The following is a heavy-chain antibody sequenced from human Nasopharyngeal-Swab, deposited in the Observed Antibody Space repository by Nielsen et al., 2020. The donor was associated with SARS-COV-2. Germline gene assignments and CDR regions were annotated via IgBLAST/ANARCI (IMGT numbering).Heavy chain of an antibody. CDR2: IYPRDSDT. CDR3: ARGLYYGSGMFDY. D-gene: IGHD3-10*01. J-gene: IGHJ4*02. V-gene: IGHV5-51*01. Sequence: VRQMHGKGLEWMVIIYPRDSDTRYSPSFQGQVTISADKSINTAYLQWSSLRASDTAMYYCARGLYYGSGMFDYWGQGTLVTVSS.